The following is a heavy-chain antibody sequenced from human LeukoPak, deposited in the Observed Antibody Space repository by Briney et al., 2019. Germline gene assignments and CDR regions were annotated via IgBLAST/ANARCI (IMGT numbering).Heavy chain of an antibody. CDR2: IYYSGNT. D-gene: IGHD5-18*01. Sequence: SETLSLTCTVSGGSISSYYWSWIRQPPGKGLEWIGYIYYSGNTNYNPSLTSRVTISVDTSKNQFSLKLNSVTAADTAVYYCARGLDTFMVNWFDPWGQGTLVTVSS. J-gene: IGHJ5*02. CDR1: GGSISSYY. V-gene: IGHV4-59*01. CDR3: ARGLDTFMVNWFDP.